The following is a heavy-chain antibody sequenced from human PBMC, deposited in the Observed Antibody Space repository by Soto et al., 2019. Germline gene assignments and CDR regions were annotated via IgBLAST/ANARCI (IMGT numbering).Heavy chain of an antibody. Sequence: QVQLVQSGAEVKKPGSSVKVSCKASGGTFSNYAITWVRQAPGQGLESMGGIIPRFGSPNYAQNFQGRVTVTADESTSTVYMELSSLRSEDTAVYYCARVEAGASFQVYYGMDVGGQGTAVTVSS. J-gene: IGHJ6*02. CDR1: GGTFSNYA. CDR3: ARVEAGASFQVYYGMDV. D-gene: IGHD3-16*01. V-gene: IGHV1-69*12. CDR2: IIPRFGSP.